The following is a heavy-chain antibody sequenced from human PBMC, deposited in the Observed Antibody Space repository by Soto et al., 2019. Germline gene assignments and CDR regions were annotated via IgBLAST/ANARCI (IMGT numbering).Heavy chain of an antibody. Sequence: GGSLRLSCAASGFTFSSYAMSWVRQAPGRGLEWVSAISGSGGSTYYADSVKGRFTISRDNSKNTLYLQMNSLRAEDTAVYYCAKGKGNYYYYYMDVWGKGTTVTAP. D-gene: IGHD3-10*01. CDR3: AKGKGNYYYYYMDV. CDR1: GFTFSSYA. J-gene: IGHJ6*03. CDR2: ISGSGGST. V-gene: IGHV3-23*01.